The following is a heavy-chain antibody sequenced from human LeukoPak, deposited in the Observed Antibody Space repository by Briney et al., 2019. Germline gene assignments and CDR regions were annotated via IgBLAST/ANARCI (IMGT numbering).Heavy chain of an antibody. J-gene: IGHJ4*02. CDR1: GFTFSSYA. Sequence: PGGSLRLSCAASGFTFSSYAMSWVRQAPGKGLEWVSAISGSGGSTYYADSVKGRFTISRDNSKNTLYLQMNSLRAEDTAVYYWAKDKAVAGSFDYWGQGTLVTVSS. CDR2: ISGSGGST. D-gene: IGHD6-19*01. V-gene: IGHV3-23*01. CDR3: AKDKAVAGSFDY.